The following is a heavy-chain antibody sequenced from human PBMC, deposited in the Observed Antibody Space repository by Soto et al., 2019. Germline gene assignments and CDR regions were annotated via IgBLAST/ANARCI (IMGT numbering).Heavy chain of an antibody. CDR1: GFTFISYD. J-gene: IGHJ4*02. V-gene: IGHV3-30*18. Sequence: GGFLRLSCAASGFTFISYDMYWVRKAPGKGLEWVEVMSYDERNKYYADSVKGQFTISRDDSKKTLKLQINSLSAKDTADNKLAKDGPPFYWGKGTLVTVPS. CDR2: MSYDERNK. CDR3: AKDGPPFY.